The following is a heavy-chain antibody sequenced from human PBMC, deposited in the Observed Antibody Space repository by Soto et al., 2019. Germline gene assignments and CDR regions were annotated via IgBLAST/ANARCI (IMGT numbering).Heavy chain of an antibody. V-gene: IGHV4-34*01. Sequence: QVQLQQWGAGLLKPSETLSLTCAVYGGSFSGYYWSWIRQPPGKGLEWIGEINHSGSTNYNPSLKSRVTISVDTSKNQFSLKLSSVTAADTAVYYCARGRPSRARPYWYFDLWGRGTLVTVSS. CDR2: INHSGST. CDR3: ARGRPSRARPYWYFDL. D-gene: IGHD6-6*01. CDR1: GGSFSGYY. J-gene: IGHJ2*01.